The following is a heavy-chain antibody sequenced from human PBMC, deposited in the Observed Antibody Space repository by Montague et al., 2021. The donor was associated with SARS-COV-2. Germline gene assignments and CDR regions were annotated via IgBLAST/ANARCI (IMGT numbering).Heavy chain of an antibody. J-gene: IGHJ6*02. V-gene: IGHV4-4*02. Sequence: LSLTCAVSDGSISSSNWLSWVRQPPGKGLEWIGEIYHSGSTNYNPPLKSRVTISVDKSKNQFSLKLSSVTAADTAVYYCARDTGTLWFGELSRYYYYYGMDVWGQGTTVTVSS. D-gene: IGHD3-10*01. CDR3: ARDTGTLWFGELSRYYYYYGMDV. CDR1: DGSISSSNW. CDR2: IYHSGST.